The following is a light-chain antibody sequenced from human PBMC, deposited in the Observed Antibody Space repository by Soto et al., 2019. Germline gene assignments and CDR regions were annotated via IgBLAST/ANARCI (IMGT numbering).Light chain of an antibody. CDR2: DVN. CDR3: CSYAGSYTVV. V-gene: IGLV2-11*01. CDR1: SSDVGGYNY. J-gene: IGLJ2*01. Sequence: QSALTQPRSVSGSPGQSVTISCTGTSSDVGGYNYVSWYQQHPGKAPKLMIYDVNKRPSGVPDRFSGSKSGNTASLTISGLQAEDEADYSCCSYAGSYTVVFGGGTKVTVL.